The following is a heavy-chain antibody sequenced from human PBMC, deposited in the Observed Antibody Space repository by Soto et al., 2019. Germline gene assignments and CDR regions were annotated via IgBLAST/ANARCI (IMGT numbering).Heavy chain of an antibody. V-gene: IGHV3-74*01. Sequence: EVQVVESGGGLVQPGGSLRLSCAASGITFSRYWTHWVRQGPGKGLEWVSRMSPDGSSTSYADSVKGRFTISRDDAKNILALQVNSLRADDTAVYYCAVHGDYDAFNIWGQGTMVTVSS. J-gene: IGHJ3*02. CDR1: GITFSRYW. CDR2: MSPDGSST. D-gene: IGHD4-17*01. CDR3: AVHGDYDAFNI.